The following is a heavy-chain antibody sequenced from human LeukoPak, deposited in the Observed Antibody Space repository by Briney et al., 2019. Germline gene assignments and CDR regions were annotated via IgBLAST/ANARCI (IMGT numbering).Heavy chain of an antibody. V-gene: IGHV6-1*01. CDR3: AREQAAAKYYYYYMDV. J-gene: IGHJ6*03. CDR2: TYYRSKWYN. Sequence: PSQTLSLTCAISGDSVSSNSAAWNWIRQSPSRGLEWLGRTYYRSKWYNDYAVSVKSRITINPDTSKNQFSLQLNSVTPEDTAVYYCAREQAAAKYYYYYMDVWGKGTTVTVSS. CDR1: GDSVSSNSAA. D-gene: IGHD2-15*01.